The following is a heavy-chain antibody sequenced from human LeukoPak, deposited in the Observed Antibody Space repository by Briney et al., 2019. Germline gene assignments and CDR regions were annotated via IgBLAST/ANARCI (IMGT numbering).Heavy chain of an antibody. V-gene: IGHV3-30-3*01. J-gene: IGHJ4*02. Sequence: GGSLRLSCAASGFTFSSYAMHWVRQAPGKGLEWVAVISYDGSNKYYADSVKGRFTISRDNSKNTLYLQMNSLRAEDTAVYYCANAHSPFTFYFDYWGQGTLVTVSS. CDR3: ANAHSPFTFYFDY. CDR1: GFTFSSYA. CDR2: ISYDGSNK. D-gene: IGHD2/OR15-2a*01.